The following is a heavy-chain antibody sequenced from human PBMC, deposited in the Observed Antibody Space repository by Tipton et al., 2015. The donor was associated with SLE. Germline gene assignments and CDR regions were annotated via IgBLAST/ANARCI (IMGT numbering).Heavy chain of an antibody. V-gene: IGHV3-23*01. CDR2: ISPDGVPT. CDR3: VKWLSINGWFADH. CDR1: GFTFSSRA. J-gene: IGHJ4*02. D-gene: IGHD3-10*01. Sequence: SLRLSCAASGFTFSSRAMSWVRQAPGKGLQWVSTISPDGVPTYYADFVQGRFSISRDNLRDTLFLQMTGLRAEDTAIYYCVKWLSINGWFADHWSQGALVTVSS.